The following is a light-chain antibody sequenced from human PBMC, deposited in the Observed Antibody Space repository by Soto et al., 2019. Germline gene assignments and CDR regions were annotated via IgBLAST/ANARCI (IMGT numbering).Light chain of an antibody. Sequence: QLVLTQPASVSGSPGQSITISCTGTRSDVGSYNSIAWYQQHPDKAPRVVIFEVTKRPSGISDRFSGSKSGYTASLTISGLQAEDEADYFCFSYAGNSIWLFGGGTKLTVL. CDR1: RSDVGSYNS. CDR3: FSYAGNSIWL. V-gene: IGLV2-23*02. CDR2: EVT. J-gene: IGLJ2*01.